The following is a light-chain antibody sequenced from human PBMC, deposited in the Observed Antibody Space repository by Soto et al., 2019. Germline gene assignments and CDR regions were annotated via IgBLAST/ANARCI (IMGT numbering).Light chain of an antibody. Sequence: QSVLTQPRSVSGSPGQSVTISCTGTSSDVGGYNYVSWYQQHPGKAPKLMIYDVSKRPSGVHDRFSGSKSGNTASLTISGLQAEDEADYYCCSYAGSYTLGVFGGGTKLTVL. J-gene: IGLJ3*02. CDR1: SSDVGGYNY. CDR3: CSYAGSYTLGV. CDR2: DVS. V-gene: IGLV2-11*01.